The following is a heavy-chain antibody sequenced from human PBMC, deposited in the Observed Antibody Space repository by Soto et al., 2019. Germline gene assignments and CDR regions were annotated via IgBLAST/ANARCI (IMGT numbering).Heavy chain of an antibody. CDR3: ARDLRGHYGP. D-gene: IGHD4-17*01. J-gene: IGHJ3*01. CDR2: VSGSSSYI. CDR1: GFNFRNFN. Sequence: RWSLRLSCEGSGFNFRNFNMIWVRQAPGKGLEWVSSVSGSSSYIYYADSVKGRFTVSRDNANNLVFLQMNGLRPEDTAMYYCARDLRGHYGPWGQGTMVTVSS. V-gene: IGHV3-21*06.